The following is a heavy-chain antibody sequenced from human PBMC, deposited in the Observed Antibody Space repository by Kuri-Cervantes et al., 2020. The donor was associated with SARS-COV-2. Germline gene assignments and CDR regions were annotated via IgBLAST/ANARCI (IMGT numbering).Heavy chain of an antibody. J-gene: IGHJ6*02. CDR3: ARDLAMVRGVIGLQFYAMDV. CDR2: ISYDGINT. Sequence: GESLKISCTASGFTFSSYAMSWVRQAPGKGLEWVAVISYDGINTNYADPVKGRFTISRDNSMNTLSLQMNSLRAEDTAVYYCARDLAMVRGVIGLQFYAMDVWGQGTTVTVSS. V-gene: IGHV3-30-3*01. D-gene: IGHD3-10*01. CDR1: GFTFSSYA.